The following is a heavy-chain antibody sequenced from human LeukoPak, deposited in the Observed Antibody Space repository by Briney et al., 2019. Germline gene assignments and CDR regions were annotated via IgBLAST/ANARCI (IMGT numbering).Heavy chain of an antibody. CDR3: ARGGYSSSWYDGKGNWFDP. CDR2: ISSSGSTI. Sequence: GGFLRLSCAASGFTFSSYEMNWVRQAPGKGLEWVSYISSSGSTIYYADSVKGRFTISRDNAKNSLYLQMNSLRAEDTAVYYCARGGYSSSWYDGKGNWFDPWGQGTLVTVSS. V-gene: IGHV3-48*03. D-gene: IGHD6-13*01. CDR1: GFTFSSYE. J-gene: IGHJ5*02.